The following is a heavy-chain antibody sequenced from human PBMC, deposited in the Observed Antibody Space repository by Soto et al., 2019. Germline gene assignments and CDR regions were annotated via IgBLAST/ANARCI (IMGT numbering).Heavy chain of an antibody. CDR1: GGSISSYY. D-gene: IGHD1-26*01. J-gene: IGHJ6*02. V-gene: IGHV4-59*01. Sequence: LSLTCTVSGGSISSYYWSWIRQPPGKGLEWIGYIYYSGSTNYNPSLKSRVTISVDTSKNQFSLKLSSVTAADTAVYYCARAPLGATNYYYGVDVWGQGTTVTVSS. CDR2: IYYSGST. CDR3: ARAPLGATNYYYGVDV.